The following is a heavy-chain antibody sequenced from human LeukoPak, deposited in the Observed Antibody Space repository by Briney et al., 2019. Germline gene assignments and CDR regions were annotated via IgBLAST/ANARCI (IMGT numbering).Heavy chain of an antibody. CDR1: GGTFISYA. J-gene: IGHJ5*02. CDR2: IIPIFGTA. Sequence: SVKVSCKASGGTFISYAISWVRQAPGQGLEWMGGIIPIFGTANYAQKFQGRVTITADESTSTAYMELSSLRSEDTAVYYFARLSVPAAINWFDPWGQGTLVTVSS. CDR3: ARLSVPAAINWFDP. V-gene: IGHV1-69*13. D-gene: IGHD2-2*01.